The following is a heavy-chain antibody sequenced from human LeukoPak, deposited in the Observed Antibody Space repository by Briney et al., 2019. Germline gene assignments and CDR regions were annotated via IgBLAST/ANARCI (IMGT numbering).Heavy chain of an antibody. Sequence: SETLSLTCTVSGGSISSYYWSWIRQPAGKGLEWIGRIYTSGSTNYNPSLKSRGTMSVDTSKNQFSLKLSSVTAADTAVYYCARGGVVVTTVVTSYWGQGTLVTVSS. CDR1: GGSISSYY. CDR2: IYTSGST. J-gene: IGHJ4*02. V-gene: IGHV4-4*07. CDR3: ARGGVVVTTVVTSY. D-gene: IGHD4-23*01.